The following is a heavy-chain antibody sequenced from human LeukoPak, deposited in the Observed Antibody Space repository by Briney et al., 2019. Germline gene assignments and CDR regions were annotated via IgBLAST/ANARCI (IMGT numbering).Heavy chain of an antibody. V-gene: IGHV3-33*01. CDR3: ARGPYDSSGYYYYYFDY. Sequence: GGSLRLSCAASAFTFSSYGMHWVRQAPGKGLEWVAVIWYDGSHKYYADSVKGRFTISRDNSKNTLYLQMNSLRAEDTAVYYCARGPYDSSGYYYYYFDYWGQGTLVTVSS. CDR1: AFTFSSYG. CDR2: IWYDGSHK. J-gene: IGHJ4*02. D-gene: IGHD3-22*01.